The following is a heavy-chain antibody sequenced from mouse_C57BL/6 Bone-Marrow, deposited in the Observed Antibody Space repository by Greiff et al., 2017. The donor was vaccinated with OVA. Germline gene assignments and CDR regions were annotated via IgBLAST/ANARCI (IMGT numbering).Heavy chain of an antibody. CDR2: IHPNSGST. Sequence: QVQLQQPGAELVKPGASVKLSCKASGYTFTSYWMHWVKQRPGQGLEWIGMIHPNSGSTNYNEKFKSKATLTVDKSSSTAYMQLSSLTSEDSAVYYCAREGITTVVAQGFDYWGQGTTLTVSS. V-gene: IGHV1-64*01. CDR3: AREGITTVVAQGFDY. CDR1: GYTFTSYW. J-gene: IGHJ2*01. D-gene: IGHD1-1*01.